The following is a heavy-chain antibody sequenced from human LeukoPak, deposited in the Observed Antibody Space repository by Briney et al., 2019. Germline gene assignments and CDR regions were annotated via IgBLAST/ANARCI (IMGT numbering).Heavy chain of an antibody. CDR3: ARGGSGVTLP. V-gene: IGHV1-18*01. D-gene: IGHD3-10*01. J-gene: IGHJ5*02. CDR1: GYTFTSYD. Sequence: ASVKVSCKTSGYTFTSYDITWVRQAPGQGPEWRGWINTSTGNTHYAQSLQDRVTLTTDTSTSTAYMELRSLKSDDTAVYYCARGGSGVTLPWGQGTLVIVSS. CDR2: INTSTGNT.